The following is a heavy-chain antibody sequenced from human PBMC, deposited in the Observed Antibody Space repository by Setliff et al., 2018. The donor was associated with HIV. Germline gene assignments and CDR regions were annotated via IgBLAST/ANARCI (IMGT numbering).Heavy chain of an antibody. D-gene: IGHD2-21*02. CDR3: AWGMTAIPEY. CDR2: ISHSGST. J-gene: IGHJ4*02. CDR1: CGSFSGYF. Sequence: SETLSLTCAVYCGSFSGYFCIWVRQPPGEGLEWIGEISHSGSTNYNPSLESRVTISIDTSNKQFSLQLSSVTAADTAVYYCAWGMTAIPEYWGQGTLVTVSS. V-gene: IGHV4-34*01.